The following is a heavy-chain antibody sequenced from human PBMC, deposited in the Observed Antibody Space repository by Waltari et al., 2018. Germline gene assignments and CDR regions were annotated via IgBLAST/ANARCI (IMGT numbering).Heavy chain of an antibody. CDR2: IYHSGRT. D-gene: IGHD6-13*01. Sequence: QVQLQEPGPGLVKPSEPLSPTCALSGYPISSGYYWVWFRQPPGKGLAWTGSIYHSGRTYDSPPLECRVTISVDTSKNPFSLELSSVTAADAAVYYCARDLRGAAAGNWFDPWGQGALVTVSS. CDR1: GYPISSGYY. V-gene: IGHV4-38-2*01. J-gene: IGHJ5*02. CDR3: ARDLRGAAAGNWFDP.